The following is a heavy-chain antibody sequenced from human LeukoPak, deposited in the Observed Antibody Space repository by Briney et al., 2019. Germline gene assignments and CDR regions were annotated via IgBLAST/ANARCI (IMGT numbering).Heavy chain of an antibody. CDR1: GYTFTGYY. D-gene: IGHD3-10*01. Sequence: ASVKASCKASGYTFTGYYMHWVRQAPGQGLEWMGWINPNSGGTNYAQKFQGRVTMTRDTSISTAYMELSRLRSDDTAVYYCARSTRSHYYGSGSYNYGMDVWGQGTTVTVSS. CDR3: ARSTRSHYYGSGSYNYGMDV. V-gene: IGHV1-2*02. J-gene: IGHJ6*02. CDR2: INPNSGGT.